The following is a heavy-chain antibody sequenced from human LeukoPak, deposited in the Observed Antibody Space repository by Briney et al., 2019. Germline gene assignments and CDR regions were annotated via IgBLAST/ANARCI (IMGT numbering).Heavy chain of an antibody. V-gene: IGHV4-34*01. CDR2: INRSGST. D-gene: IGHD3-16*01. Sequence: SETLSLTCAVYGGSFSGYYWSWIRQPPGKGLEWIGEINRSGSTSYNPSLKSRVTISVDTSKNQGSLKVSSLTGADTAVYYCAXXXXXXXXXXXXXRNTYYFDYWGQGTLVTVSS. CDR3: AXXXXXXXXXXXXXRNTYYFDY. J-gene: IGHJ4*02. CDR1: GGSFSGYY.